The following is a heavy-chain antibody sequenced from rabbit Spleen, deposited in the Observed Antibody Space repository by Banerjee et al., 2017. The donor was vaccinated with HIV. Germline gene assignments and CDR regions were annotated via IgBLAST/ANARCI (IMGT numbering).Heavy chain of an antibody. V-gene: IGHV1S47*01. CDR3: AREGGILVAGAFNL. CDR1: GFDFGNHG. CDR2: IVNGDGNT. D-gene: IGHD4-1*01. Sequence: QEQLVESGGGLVQPEGSLTLTCKASGFDFGNHGMCWVRQAPGKGPEWIACIVNGDGNTYYANWVNGRFTISRSTSLATVTLQVTSLTAADTATYFCAREGGILVAGAFNLWGQGTLVTVS. J-gene: IGHJ4*01.